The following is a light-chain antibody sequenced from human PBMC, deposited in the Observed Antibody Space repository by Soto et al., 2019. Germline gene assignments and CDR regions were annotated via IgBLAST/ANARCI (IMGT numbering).Light chain of an antibody. CDR1: QSLSTNY. CDR2: GAS. CDR3: QHYVTSLWT. J-gene: IGKJ1*01. Sequence: EIGLTQSPGTLSLSPGERATLSCRASQSLSTNYLAWYQQKTGQVPRLLIYGASSRATGIPDRFSGSGSGTDFTLTITRLEPEDFAVYYCQHYVTSLWTFGQGTKVEIK. V-gene: IGKV3-20*01.